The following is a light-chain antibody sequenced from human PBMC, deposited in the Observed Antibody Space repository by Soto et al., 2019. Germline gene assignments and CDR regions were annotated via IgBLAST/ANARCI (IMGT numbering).Light chain of an antibody. Sequence: QAVVTQEPSLTVSPGGTVTLTCGSSTGTVTSRLYPYWFQQKPGQAPRTLIYDTSNKHSWAPARFSGSLLGGKATLTLSGAQPEDEADYYCMFSYSGVGVFGGGTKVTVL. CDR2: DTS. CDR3: MFSYSGVGV. J-gene: IGLJ3*02. V-gene: IGLV7-46*01. CDR1: TGTVTSRLY.